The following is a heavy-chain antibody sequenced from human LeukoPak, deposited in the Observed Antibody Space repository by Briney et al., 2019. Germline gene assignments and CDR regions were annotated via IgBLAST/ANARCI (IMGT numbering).Heavy chain of an antibody. Sequence: SVKVSCKASGGTFSSYAISWVRQASGQGLEWMGGIIPIFGTANYAQKFQGRVTMTTDTSTSTAYMELRSLRSDDTAVYYCAREEGYSYAPFDYWGQGTLVTVSS. D-gene: IGHD5-18*01. CDR1: GGTFSSYA. V-gene: IGHV1-69*05. J-gene: IGHJ4*02. CDR3: AREEGYSYAPFDY. CDR2: IIPIFGTA.